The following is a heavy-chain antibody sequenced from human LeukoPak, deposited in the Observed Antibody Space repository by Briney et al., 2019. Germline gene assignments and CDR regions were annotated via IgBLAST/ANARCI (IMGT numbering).Heavy chain of an antibody. D-gene: IGHD3-10*01. CDR1: GYTFTKYW. CDR2: IYPGDSDT. V-gene: IGHV5-51*01. J-gene: IGHJ2*01. Sequence: GESLKISCKGSGYTFTKYWIGWVRQTPGKGLECMGIIYPGDSDTRYSPSFQGQVTISADKSISTAFLRWTSLKASDTAIYYCARGRGTGSPIGPRYFDLWGRGTLVTVSS. CDR3: ARGRGTGSPIGPRYFDL.